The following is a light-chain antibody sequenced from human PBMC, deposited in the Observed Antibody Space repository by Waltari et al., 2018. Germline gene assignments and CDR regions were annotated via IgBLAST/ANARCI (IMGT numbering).Light chain of an antibody. V-gene: IGLV3-1*01. CDR1: KWVDKY. J-gene: IGLJ2*01. Sequence: SYELTQPPSVSVSPGQTASITCSGDKWVDKYAYWYQQSQGQSPVLAIYQETKRPSVIPERFSGSNSGNTATLTISGTQAMDEAEYYCQAWDSSTVVFGGGTKLTVL. CDR3: QAWDSSTVV. CDR2: QET.